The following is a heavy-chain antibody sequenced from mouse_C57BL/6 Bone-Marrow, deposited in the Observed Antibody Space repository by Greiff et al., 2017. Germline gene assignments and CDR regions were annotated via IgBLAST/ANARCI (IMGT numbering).Heavy chain of an antibody. CDR3: ARSRTTSYYGSSYQYYFDY. D-gene: IGHD1-1*01. CDR2: IYPRSGNT. Sequence: QVQLKESGAELARPGASVKLSCKASGYTFTSYGISWVKQRTGQGLAWIGEIYPRSGNTYYNEKFKGKATLTADKSSSTAYMELRSLTSEDSAVYFCARSRTTSYYGSSYQYYFDYWGQGTTLTVSS. J-gene: IGHJ2*01. CDR1: GYTFTSYG. V-gene: IGHV1-81*01.